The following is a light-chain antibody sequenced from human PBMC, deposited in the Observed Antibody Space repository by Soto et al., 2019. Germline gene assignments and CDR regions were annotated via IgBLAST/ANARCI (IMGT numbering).Light chain of an antibody. J-gene: IGKJ5*01. CDR1: QGVSSY. CDR2: DAS. CDR3: QQRSKWPPIT. Sequence: EDVLTQSPGTLSLSPGERATLSCRASQGVSSYYLAWYQQKPGQAPRLLIYDASNRATGIPARFSGSGSGTDFTLTISSLEPEDFAVYYCQQRSKWPPITFGQGTRLEIK. V-gene: IGKV3-11*01.